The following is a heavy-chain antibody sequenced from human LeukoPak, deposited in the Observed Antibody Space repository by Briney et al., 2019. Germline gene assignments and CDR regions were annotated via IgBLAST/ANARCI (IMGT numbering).Heavy chain of an antibody. CDR1: GFIFTDYW. CDR2: TNKDGSEK. CDR3: AKSPPFMHVTFYFDY. D-gene: IGHD1-14*01. Sequence: GGSLRLSCEASGFIFTDYWMTWARQAPGKGLEWVANTNKDGSEKWYVDSVKGRFTTSRDNAKNSLYLQMNSLKAGDTALYYCAKSPPFMHVTFYFDYWGQGALVAVSS. V-gene: IGHV3-7*03. J-gene: IGHJ4*02.